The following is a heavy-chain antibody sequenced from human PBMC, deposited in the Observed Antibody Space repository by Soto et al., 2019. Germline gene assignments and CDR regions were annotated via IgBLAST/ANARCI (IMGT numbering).Heavy chain of an antibody. CDR3: GKKTSGSRGDEPV. J-gene: IGHJ1*01. CDR1: GFTFISYG. V-gene: IGHV3-30*18. Sequence: QVQLVESGGGVVQPGRSLRLYCAASGFTFISYGMHWVRQAPGKGLEWVAVISYDGSNKYYADSVKGRFTISRDNSKNTLYLQMNSLRAEDTAVYYCGKKTSGSRGDEPVWGQGTLVNVSS. CDR2: ISYDGSNK. D-gene: IGHD3-10*01.